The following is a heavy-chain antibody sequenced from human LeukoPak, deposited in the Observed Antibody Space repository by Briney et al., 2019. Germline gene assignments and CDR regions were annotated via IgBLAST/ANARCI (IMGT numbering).Heavy chain of an antibody. CDR1: GFTVSSNY. CDR2: IYSGGST. V-gene: IGHV3-53*01. Sequence: GGSLRLSCAASGFTVSSNYMSWVRQAPGKGLEWVSVIYSGGSTYYADSVKGRFTISRDNSKNTLYLQMNSLRAEDTAVYYCAKRDSSGWYGGENYWGQGTLVTVSS. J-gene: IGHJ4*02. CDR3: AKRDSSGWYGGENY. D-gene: IGHD6-19*01.